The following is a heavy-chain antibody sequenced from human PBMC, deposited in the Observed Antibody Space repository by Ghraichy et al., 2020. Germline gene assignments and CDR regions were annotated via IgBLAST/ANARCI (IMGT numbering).Heavy chain of an antibody. D-gene: IGHD2-15*01. V-gene: IGHV3-74*01. CDR3: AKGGYSHAMDV. CDR2: IDNYGRDT. J-gene: IGHJ6*02. CDR1: GFTLSAFW. Sequence: GGYLRLSCAASGFTLSAFWMYWVRQLPGKGLVWVSGIDNYGRDTKYADSVKGRFTISRDNAKNTVYLQMNSLRVEDAGVYYCAKGGYSHAMDVWGQGTTVSLSS.